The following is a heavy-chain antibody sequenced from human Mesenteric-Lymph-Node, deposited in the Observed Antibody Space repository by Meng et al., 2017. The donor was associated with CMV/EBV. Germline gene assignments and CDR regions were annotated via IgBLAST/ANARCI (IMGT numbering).Heavy chain of an antibody. J-gene: IGHJ4*02. CDR2: IKSKTDGGTT. CDR3: GRDHWGSPGL. V-gene: IGHV3-15*01. D-gene: IGHD3-16*01. CDR1: GFTFSNAW. Sequence: GESLKISCAASGFTFSNAWMSWVRQAPGKGLEWVGRIKSKTDGGTTDYAAPVKGRFTISRDDSKNTLYLQMNSLKTEDTAVYYCGRDHWGSPGLWGQGTLVTVSS.